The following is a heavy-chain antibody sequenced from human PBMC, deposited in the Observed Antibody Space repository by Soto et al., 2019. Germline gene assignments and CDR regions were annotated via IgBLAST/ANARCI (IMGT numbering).Heavy chain of an antibody. V-gene: IGHV1-18*04. J-gene: IGHJ6*02. CDR1: CYSFTSYG. Sequence: SGKVSYEASCYSFTSYGISWVRQAPGQGLEWMGWISAYNGNTNYAQKLQGRVTMTTDTSTSTAYMELRSLRSDDTAVYYCARDRDYSSSWYTSFYYYYYGMDVWGQGTTVTVSS. CDR2: ISAYNGNT. CDR3: ARDRDYSSSWYTSFYYYYYGMDV. D-gene: IGHD6-13*01.